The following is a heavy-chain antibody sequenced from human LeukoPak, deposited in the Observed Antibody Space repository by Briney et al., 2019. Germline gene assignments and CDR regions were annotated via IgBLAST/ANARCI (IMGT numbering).Heavy chain of an antibody. V-gene: IGHV4-61*01. CDR3: ARGPYV. J-gene: IGHJ3*01. Sequence: PSETLSLTCTVSGDSVSSGTYYWSWVRQPPGKGLEWIGFISYSGSTNYNPSLKSRITISVDMSENQFPLKARSVTAADTAVYYCARGPYVWGQGTMVTVSS. CDR2: ISYSGST. CDR1: GDSVSSGTYY.